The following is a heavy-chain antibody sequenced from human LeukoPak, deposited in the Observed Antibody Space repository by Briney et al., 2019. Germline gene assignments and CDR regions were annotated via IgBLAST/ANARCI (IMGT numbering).Heavy chain of an antibody. J-gene: IGHJ4*02. CDR2: ISYSGTT. D-gene: IGHD6-13*01. CDR1: GGSISSYY. Sequence: SETLSLTCTVSGGSISSYYWSWIRQPPGKGLEWIGYISYSGTTNYNPSLKSRVTKSVAPSKNQFSLKLRSVTAPDTAVYYCARDRGNYFDYWGQGTLVTVSS. CDR3: ARDRGNYFDY. V-gene: IGHV4-59*01.